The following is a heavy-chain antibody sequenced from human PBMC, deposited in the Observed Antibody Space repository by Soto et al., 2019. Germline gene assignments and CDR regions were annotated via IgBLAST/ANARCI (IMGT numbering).Heavy chain of an antibody. CDR3: AGQFIYGGNPRVIEY. CDR1: SGSISSSIYS. CDR2: IYYSGST. V-gene: IGHV4-39*01. D-gene: IGHD4-17*01. Sequence: SDTLSITCXVSSGSISSSIYSGALNRQPPGKWLEWIGSIYYSGSTYYNPSLKSRVTISVDTSKNQFSLKLSSVTAADTAVYYCAGQFIYGGNPRVIEYWGQRTLVTVSS. J-gene: IGHJ4*02.